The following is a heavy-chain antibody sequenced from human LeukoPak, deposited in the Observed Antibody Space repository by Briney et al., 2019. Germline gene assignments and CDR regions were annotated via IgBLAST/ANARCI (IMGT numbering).Heavy chain of an antibody. D-gene: IGHD3-22*01. CDR2: INSDGSSK. Sequence: PGGSLRLSCAASGFTFSDYWMHWVRQAPGKGLVWVSRINSDGSSKDYADSVKGRFTISRDNAKNTLYLQMNSLRVEDTAVFYCAMGHYDSSGYAHFDHWGQGTLVTVSS. CDR3: AMGHYDSSGYAHFDH. V-gene: IGHV3-74*01. CDR1: GFTFSDYW. J-gene: IGHJ4*02.